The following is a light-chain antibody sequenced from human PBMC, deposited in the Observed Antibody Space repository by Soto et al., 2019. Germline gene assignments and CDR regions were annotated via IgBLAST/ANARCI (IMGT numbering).Light chain of an antibody. CDR1: QSVLNRSNNKSY. J-gene: IGKJ5*01. CDR3: QQYYAAPSTT. V-gene: IGKV4-1*01. Sequence: DIMMTESPYSGNVPLGLRATINCKSHQSVLNRSNNKSYLAGYQQKPGRPPTLLIYWAATRKSGVTERFSGSGSGTDFTLTISSLQAEDVAIYYCQQYYAAPSTTFGQGTRLEIK. CDR2: WAA.